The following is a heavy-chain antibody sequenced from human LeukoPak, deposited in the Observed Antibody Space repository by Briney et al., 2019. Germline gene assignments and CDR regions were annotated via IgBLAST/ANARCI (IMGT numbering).Heavy chain of an antibody. CDR2: IKDDGSEE. CDR3: ARFTRRYSGDY. Sequence: QTGGSLRLSCAASVFNFNNYWMSWLRQAPWKGLEWVANIKDDGSEEYYVDSVKGRFTIVRDNAYDSLYLQMNSLRVEDTAIYFCARFTRRYSGDYRGQGTLVSVSS. V-gene: IGHV3-7*03. J-gene: IGHJ4*02. CDR1: VFNFNNYW. D-gene: IGHD1-26*01.